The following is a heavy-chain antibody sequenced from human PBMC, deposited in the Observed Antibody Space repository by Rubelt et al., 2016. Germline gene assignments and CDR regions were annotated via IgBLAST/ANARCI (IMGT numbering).Heavy chain of an antibody. CDR2: IWYDGSNK. CDR3: ARDEDYGVAVAATPDY. D-gene: IGHD6-19*01. V-gene: IGHV3-33*08. CDR1: GFTFSSYG. J-gene: IGHJ4*02. Sequence: QVQLVESGGGVVQPGRSLRLSCAASGFTFSSYGMHWVRQAPGKGLEWVAVIWYDGSNKYYADSVTGRFTISSDNSKNTLYLRMSSLRAEDTAVYYCARDEDYGVAVAATPDYWGQGTLVTVSS.